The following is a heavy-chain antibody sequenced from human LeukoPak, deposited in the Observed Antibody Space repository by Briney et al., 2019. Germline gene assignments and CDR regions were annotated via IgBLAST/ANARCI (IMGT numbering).Heavy chain of an antibody. CDR2: AYYSGTT. Sequence: PSETLSLTCTVSGGSISSSSYWGWIRQPPGKGLEWIGSAYYSGTTYNNPSLKSRVTISVDTSKNQFSLKLSSVTAADTAVYYCARDSGSYITPWGQGTLVTVSS. J-gene: IGHJ5*02. CDR3: ARDSGSYITP. CDR1: GGSISSSSY. D-gene: IGHD1-26*01. V-gene: IGHV4-39*02.